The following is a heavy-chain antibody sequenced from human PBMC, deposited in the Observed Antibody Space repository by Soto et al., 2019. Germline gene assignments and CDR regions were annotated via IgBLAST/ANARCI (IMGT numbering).Heavy chain of an antibody. V-gene: IGHV4-30-4*01. Sequence: QVHLQESGPGLVKPSETLSLTCPVSGGSISGGVHSWSWIRQPPGKGLEWIGQIFDSGRTYYNPSLKRRLTISVDTSKNQFALRLSSVTAADTAVYYCSRDIMPLTNDWYFDLWGRGTLVTVSS. CDR3: SRDIMPLTNDWYFDL. CDR2: IFDSGRT. CDR1: GGSISGGVHS. J-gene: IGHJ2*01. D-gene: IGHD2-8*01.